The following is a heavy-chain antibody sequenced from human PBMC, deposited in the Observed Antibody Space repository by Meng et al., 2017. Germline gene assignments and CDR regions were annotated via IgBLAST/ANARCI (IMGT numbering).Heavy chain of an antibody. CDR3: ARVSAGSKAYFDY. D-gene: IGHD6-13*01. J-gene: IGHJ4*02. CDR1: GGSISSGGYY. V-gene: IGHV4-31*01. Sequence: LQESGPGLVKPSQTLSLTCTVSGGSISSGGYYWSWIRQHPGKGLEWIGYIYYSGSTYYNPSLKSLVTISVDTSKNQFSLKLSSVTAADTAVYYCARVSAGSKAYFDYWGQGTLVTVSS. CDR2: IYYSGST.